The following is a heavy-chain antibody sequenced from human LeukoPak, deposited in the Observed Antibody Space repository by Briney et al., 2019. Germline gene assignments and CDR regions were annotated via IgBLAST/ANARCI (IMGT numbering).Heavy chain of an antibody. CDR2: IGSSGGGI. Sequence: GGSLRLSCAASGFTSSTYTMYWVRHPPGKGLEWVSIIGSSGGGIHYADSVKGRFTISRDNSKNALYLQMNSLRVEDTAVYYCAIDPNWGTHSWGQGVLVTVSS. D-gene: IGHD7-27*01. J-gene: IGHJ4*02. CDR3: AIDPNWGTHS. CDR1: GFTSSTYT. V-gene: IGHV3-23*01.